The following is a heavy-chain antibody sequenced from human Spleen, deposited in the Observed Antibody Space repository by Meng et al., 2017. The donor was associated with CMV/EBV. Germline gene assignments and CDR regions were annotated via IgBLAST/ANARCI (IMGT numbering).Heavy chain of an antibody. J-gene: IGHJ5*02. V-gene: IGHV4-34*01. Sequence: GSLRLSCAVYGGSFSGYYWSWIRQPPGKGLEWIGEINHSGSTNYNPSLKSRVTISVDTSKNQFSLKLSSVTAADTAVYYCARGRRGIVVVPAAGTHNWFDPWGQGTLVTVSS. CDR3: ARGRRGIVVVPAAGTHNWFDP. CDR2: INHSGST. D-gene: IGHD2-2*01. CDR1: GGSFSGYY.